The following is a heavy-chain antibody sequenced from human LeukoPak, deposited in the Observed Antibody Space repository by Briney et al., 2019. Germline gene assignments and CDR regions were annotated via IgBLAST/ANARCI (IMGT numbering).Heavy chain of an antibody. V-gene: IGHV3-21*01. J-gene: IGHJ3*02. Sequence: PGGSLRLSCAASGFTFSTYSMNWVRQAQANGLEWVSSISSGSSYIYYADSVKGRFTISRDNAKNSLYLQMNSLRAEDTAVYYCARDPYCGGDCYPDALDIWGQGTMVTVSS. CDR1: GFTFSTYS. CDR3: ARDPYCGGDCYPDALDI. D-gene: IGHD2-21*02. CDR2: ISSGSSYI.